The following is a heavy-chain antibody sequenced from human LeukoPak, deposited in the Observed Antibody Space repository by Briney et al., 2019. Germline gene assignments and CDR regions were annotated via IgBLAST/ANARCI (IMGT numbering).Heavy chain of an antibody. CDR1: GFTLSSYG. V-gene: IGHV3-33*01. Sequence: PGRSLRLSCAASGFTLSSYGMHWVRQAPGKGLEWVAVIWYDTSNKYYADSVKGRFTISRDNSKNTLYLQMNSLRAEDTAVYYCARDLAAAGTWFDPWGQGTLVTVSS. CDR3: ARDLAAAGTWFDP. CDR2: IWYDTSNK. J-gene: IGHJ5*02. D-gene: IGHD6-13*01.